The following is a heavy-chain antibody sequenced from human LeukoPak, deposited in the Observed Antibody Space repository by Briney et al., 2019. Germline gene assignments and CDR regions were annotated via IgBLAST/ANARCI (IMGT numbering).Heavy chain of an antibody. J-gene: IGHJ4*02. CDR2: INHSGST. D-gene: IGHD4-17*01. CDR1: GGSFSGYY. Sequence: SETLSLTCAVYGGSFSGYYWSWIRQPPGKGLEWIGEINHSGSTNYNPSLKSRVTISVDTSKNQFSLKLSSVTAADTAVYYRAGSTVVTRLTCFDYWGQGTLVTVSS. V-gene: IGHV4-34*01. CDR3: AGSTVVTRLTCFDY.